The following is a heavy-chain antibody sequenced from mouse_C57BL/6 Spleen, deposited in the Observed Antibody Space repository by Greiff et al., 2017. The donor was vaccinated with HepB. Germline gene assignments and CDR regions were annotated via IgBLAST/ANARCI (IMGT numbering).Heavy chain of an antibody. CDR2: ISYDGSN. Sequence: VQLKESGPGLVKPSQSLSLTCSVTGYSITSGYYWNWIRQFPGNKLEWMGYISYDGSNNYNPSLKNRISITRDTSKNQFFLKLNSVTTEDTATYYCARGSYGSPDYWGQGTTLTVSS. CDR3: ARGSYGSPDY. D-gene: IGHD1-1*01. J-gene: IGHJ2*01. CDR1: GYSITSGYY. V-gene: IGHV3-6*01.